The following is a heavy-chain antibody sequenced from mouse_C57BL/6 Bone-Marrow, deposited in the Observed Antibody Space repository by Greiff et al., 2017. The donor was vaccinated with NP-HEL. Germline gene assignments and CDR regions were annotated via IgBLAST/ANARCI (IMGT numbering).Heavy chain of an antibody. V-gene: IGHV1-26*01. Sequence: EVQLQQSGPELVKPGASVKISCKASGYTFTDYYMNWVKQSHGKSLEWIGDINPNNGGTSYNQKFKGKATLTVDKSSSTAYMELRSLTSEDSAVYYCAIMITTRRYYFDYWGQGTTLTVSS. CDR2: INPNNGGT. CDR1: GYTFTDYY. D-gene: IGHD2-4*01. J-gene: IGHJ2*01. CDR3: AIMITTRRYYFDY.